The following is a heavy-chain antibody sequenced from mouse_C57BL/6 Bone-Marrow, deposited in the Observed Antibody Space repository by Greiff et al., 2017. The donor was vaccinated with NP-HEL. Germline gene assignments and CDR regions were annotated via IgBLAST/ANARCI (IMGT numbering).Heavy chain of an antibody. Sequence: EVQLQQSGPELVKPGASVKISCKASGYTFTDYYMNWVKQSHGKSLEWIGDINPNNGGTSYNQKFKGKATLTVDKSSSTAYMELRSLTSEDSAVYYCAPDPRFAYWGQGTLVTVSA. J-gene: IGHJ3*01. CDR3: APDPRFAY. V-gene: IGHV1-26*01. CDR1: GYTFTDYY. CDR2: INPNNGGT.